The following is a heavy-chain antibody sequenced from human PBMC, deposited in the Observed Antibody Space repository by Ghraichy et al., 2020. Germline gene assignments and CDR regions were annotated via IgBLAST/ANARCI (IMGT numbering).Heavy chain of an antibody. CDR2: IYHSGST. Sequence: SETLSLTCAVSGGSISSSNWWSWVRQPPGKGLEWIGEIYHSGSTNYNPSLKSRVTISVDKSKNQFSLKLSSVTAADTAVYYCARTRYVGYGPNFDYWGQGTLVTVSS. V-gene: IGHV4-4*02. J-gene: IGHJ4*02. CDR1: GGSISSSNW. CDR3: ARTRYVGYGPNFDY. D-gene: IGHD5-18*01.